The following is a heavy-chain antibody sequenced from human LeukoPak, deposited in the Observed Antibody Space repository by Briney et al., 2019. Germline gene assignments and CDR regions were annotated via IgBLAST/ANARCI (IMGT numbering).Heavy chain of an antibody. CDR1: GFTFSSYW. V-gene: IGHV3-7*01. CDR3: AREITVTTGWFDP. CDR2: IKQDGSEK. J-gene: IGHJ5*02. Sequence: SGGSLRLSCAASGFTFSSYWMSWVRQAPGKRLEWVANIKQDGSEKYYVDSVKGRFTISRDNAKNSLYLQMNSLRAEDTAVYHCAREITVTTGWFDPWGQGTLVTVSS. D-gene: IGHD4-17*01.